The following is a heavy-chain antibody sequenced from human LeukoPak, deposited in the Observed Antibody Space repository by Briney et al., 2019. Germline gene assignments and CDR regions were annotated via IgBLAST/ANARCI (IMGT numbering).Heavy chain of an antibody. CDR1: GGSISSSLYY. CDR3: AREKKDYYGSGSYSLDY. CDR2: LYYSGSS. V-gene: IGHV4-39*07. Sequence: SETLSLTCTVAGGSISSSLYYWGWIRQPPGKGLEWIGSLYYSGSSYYNPSLKSRATISIDTSKNQFSLKLNSVTAADTAMYYCAREKKDYYGSGSYSLDYWGQGTLVTVSS. D-gene: IGHD3-10*01. J-gene: IGHJ4*02.